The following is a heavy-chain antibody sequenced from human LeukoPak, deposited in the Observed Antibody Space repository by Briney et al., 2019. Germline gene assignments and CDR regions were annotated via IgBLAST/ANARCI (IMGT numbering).Heavy chain of an antibody. D-gene: IGHD1-26*01. CDR1: AFTFTTYG. Sequence: GGSLRLSCAASAFTFTTYGMHWVRQAPGKGLEWVAFVRYDGSDTYYADSVKGRFTISRDNSKNTLYLQMNSLRAEDTAVYYCAKDRNPYSVNQLYYFDYWGQGTLVTVSS. V-gene: IGHV3-30*02. CDR3: AKDRNPYSVNQLYYFDY. CDR2: VRYDGSDT. J-gene: IGHJ4*02.